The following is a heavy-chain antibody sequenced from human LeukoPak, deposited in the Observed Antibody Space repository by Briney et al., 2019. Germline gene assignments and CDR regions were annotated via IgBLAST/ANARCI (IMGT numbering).Heavy chain of an antibody. CDR3: ARDPDPRRTFGQLDY. J-gene: IGHJ4*02. CDR2: IISSSSYI. V-gene: IGHV3-21*01. CDR1: AFTFSSYS. D-gene: IGHD3/OR15-3a*01. Sequence: GGSLRLSCAASAFTFSSYSMNWVRQAPGKGREWVSSIISSSSYIYYADPVKGRFTISRDNAKNSLYLQMNSLRAEDTAVYYCARDPDPRRTFGQLDYWGQGTLVTVSS.